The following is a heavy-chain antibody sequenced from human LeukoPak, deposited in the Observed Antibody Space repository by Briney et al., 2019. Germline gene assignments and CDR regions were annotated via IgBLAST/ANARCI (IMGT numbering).Heavy chain of an antibody. CDR1: GFTFSDYY. CDR3: ARVRRGVAYYFDY. CDR2: ISSSSSYT. J-gene: IGHJ4*02. V-gene: IGHV3-11*06. Sequence: GGSLRLSCAASGFTFSDYYMSWIRQAPGKGLEWVSYISSSSSYTNYADSVEVRFTISRDNAKNSLYLQMNSLSAEDTAVYYCARVRRGVAYYFDYWGQGTLVTVSS. D-gene: IGHD2-8*02.